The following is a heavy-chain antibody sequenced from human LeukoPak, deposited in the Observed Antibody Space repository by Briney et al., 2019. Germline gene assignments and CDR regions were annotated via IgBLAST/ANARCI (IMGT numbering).Heavy chain of an antibody. CDR2: IYYSGST. Sequence: SETLSLTCTVSGGSVSSGSYYWSWIRQPPGKGLEWIGYIYYSGSTNYNPSLKSRVTISVDTSKNQFSLKLSSVTAADTAVYYCATNRGSYVGVGYFDYWGQGTLVTVSS. J-gene: IGHJ4*02. V-gene: IGHV4-61*01. CDR3: ATNRGSYVGVGYFDY. D-gene: IGHD1-26*01. CDR1: GGSVSSGSYY.